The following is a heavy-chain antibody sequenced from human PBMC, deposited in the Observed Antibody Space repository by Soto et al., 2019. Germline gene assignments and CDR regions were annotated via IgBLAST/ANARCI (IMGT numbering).Heavy chain of an antibody. CDR3: ARHFYYGDYRSY. Sequence: QLQLQESGPGLVKPSETLSLTCTVSGGSISSSSYYWGWIRQPPGKGLEWIGSIYYSGSTYYNPSLTDLFTISGDTSKNQFSPRLSAVAAADTAVYNGARHFYYGDYRSYWGQGTLVTVST. V-gene: IGHV4-39*01. D-gene: IGHD4-17*01. J-gene: IGHJ4*02. CDR1: GGSISSSSYY. CDR2: IYYSGST.